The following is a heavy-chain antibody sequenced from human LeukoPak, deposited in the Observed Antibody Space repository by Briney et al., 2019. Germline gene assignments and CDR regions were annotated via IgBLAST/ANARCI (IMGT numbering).Heavy chain of an antibody. D-gene: IGHD3-22*01. CDR3: AKSATITMILMVLSDEFYFDS. J-gene: IGHJ4*02. CDR2: LSGSGTST. Sequence: PGGSLRLSCAASGFTFSNYAMSWVRQAPGKGLEWVSTLSGSGTSTYYADSVKGRFTISRDNSKNTLYLQMNSLRAEDTAVYYCAKSATITMILMVLSDEFYFDSWGQGTLVTVSS. V-gene: IGHV3-23*01. CDR1: GFTFSNYA.